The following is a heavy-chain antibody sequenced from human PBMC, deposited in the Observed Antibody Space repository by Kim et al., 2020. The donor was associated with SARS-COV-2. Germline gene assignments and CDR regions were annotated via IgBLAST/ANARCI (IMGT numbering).Heavy chain of an antibody. CDR2: IYYSGST. CDR1: GGSISSSSYY. J-gene: IGHJ4*02. V-gene: IGHV4-39*01. CDR3: ARQWRSSGWYEDY. Sequence: SETLSLTCTVSGGSISSSSYYWGWIRQPPGKGLEWIGSIYYSGSTYYNPSLKSRVTISVDTSKNQFSLKLSSVTAADTAVYYCARQWRSSGWYEDYWGQG. D-gene: IGHD6-19*01.